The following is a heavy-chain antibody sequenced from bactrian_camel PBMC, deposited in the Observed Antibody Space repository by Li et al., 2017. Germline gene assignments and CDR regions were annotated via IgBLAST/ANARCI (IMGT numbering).Heavy chain of an antibody. CDR2: INSHGYT. CDR1: GITFSRHD. J-gene: IGHJ4*01. V-gene: IGHV3S42*01. D-gene: IGHD5*01. Sequence: DVQLVESGGGLVQPGESLRLSCVASGITFSRHDMSWIRQPPGKELEWVSGINSHGYTSIADSVKGRFTISHDTAKQILYLQMNDLKVEDSGVYYCAADGPGTYGHCGTRTNFRRWGQGTQVT. CDR3: AADGPGTYGHCGTRTNFRR.